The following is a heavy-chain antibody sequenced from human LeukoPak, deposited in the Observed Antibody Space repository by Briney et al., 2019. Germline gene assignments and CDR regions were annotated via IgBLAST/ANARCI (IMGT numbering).Heavy chain of an antibody. CDR2: FDPEDGET. Sequence: SVNVSCKVSGYTLTHLSMLLVRQAPGTGLEWVGGFDPEDGETIYAQKFQGRVTMTEDTSTDTAYMELSSLRSEDTAVYYCATDPIVRLQYNYWGQGTLVTVSS. CDR1: GYTLTHLS. J-gene: IGHJ4*02. D-gene: IGHD4-11*01. V-gene: IGHV1-24*01. CDR3: ATDPIVRLQYNY.